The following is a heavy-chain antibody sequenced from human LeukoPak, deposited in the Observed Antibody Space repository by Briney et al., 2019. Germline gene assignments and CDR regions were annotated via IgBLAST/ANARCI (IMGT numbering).Heavy chain of an antibody. V-gene: IGHV3-33*08. CDR2: IWYDGSNK. Sequence: GGSLRLSCAASGFTFSTYWLHWVRQAPGKGLEWVAVIWYDGSNKYYSDSVRGRFTISRDNSKNTLYLQMNSLRAEDTAVYYCARGYDYGDYGVVEWGQGTLVTVSS. CDR3: ARGYDYGDYGVVE. D-gene: IGHD4-17*01. J-gene: IGHJ4*02. CDR1: GFTFSTYW.